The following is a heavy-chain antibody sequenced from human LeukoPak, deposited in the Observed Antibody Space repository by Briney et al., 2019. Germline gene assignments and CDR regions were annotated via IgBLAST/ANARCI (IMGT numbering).Heavy chain of an antibody. CDR2: IYHSGST. CDR3: ARGYGDYVGSDYFDY. V-gene: IGHV4-30-2*01. Sequence: PSQTLSLTCAVSGGSISSGGYSWSWLRQPPGKGLEWIGYIYHSGSTYYNPSLKSRVTISVDRSKNQFSLKLSSVTAADTAVYYCARGYGDYVGSDYFDYWGQGTLVTVSS. CDR1: GGSISSGGYS. J-gene: IGHJ4*02. D-gene: IGHD4-17*01.